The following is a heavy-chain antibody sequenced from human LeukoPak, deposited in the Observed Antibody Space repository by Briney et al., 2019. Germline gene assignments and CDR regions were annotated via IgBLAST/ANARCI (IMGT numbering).Heavy chain of an antibody. Sequence: ASVKVSCKTSGYPFTTWEINWVRQAAGQGLEWMGWVHPNSGNTAYAQKFQGRVTMTRETSISTAYMELSGLRFDDTAVYFCARGPRNDPWGQGTLVTVSS. CDR2: VHPNSGNT. D-gene: IGHD1-14*01. CDR1: GYPFTTWE. CDR3: ARGPRNDP. V-gene: IGHV1-8*01. J-gene: IGHJ5*02.